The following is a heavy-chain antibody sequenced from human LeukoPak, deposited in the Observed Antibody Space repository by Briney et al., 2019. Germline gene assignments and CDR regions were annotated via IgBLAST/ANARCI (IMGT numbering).Heavy chain of an antibody. Sequence: SETLSLTCTVSGGSVSSDYWSWIRQPPGKGLEWIGYIHSSGNTDYNPSLKSRVTISVDASKNQFSLKVTSVTAADTAVYYCARERSLVRGISWFDPWGQGTLVTVSS. CDR2: IHSSGNT. V-gene: IGHV4-4*09. CDR3: ARERSLVRGISWFDP. J-gene: IGHJ5*02. CDR1: GGSVSSDY. D-gene: IGHD3-10*01.